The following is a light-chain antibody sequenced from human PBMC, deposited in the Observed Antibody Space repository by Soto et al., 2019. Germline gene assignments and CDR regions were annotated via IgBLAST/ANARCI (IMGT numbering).Light chain of an antibody. J-gene: IGLJ1*01. CDR1: SNDVGGYDY. CDR2: DVS. Sequence: QSALTQPRSVSGSPGQSVTISCTGTSNDVGGYDYVSWYQQHPGKAPKLIIYDVSKRPSGVPDRFSGSKSGNTASLTISGLQAEDEAEYYCCSYAGTYSYVFGTGTKVT. V-gene: IGLV2-11*01. CDR3: CSYAGTYSYV.